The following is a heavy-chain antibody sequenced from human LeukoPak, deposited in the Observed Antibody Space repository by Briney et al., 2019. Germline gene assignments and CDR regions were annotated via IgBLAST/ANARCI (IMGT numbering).Heavy chain of an antibody. CDR1: GDSISKFY. D-gene: IGHD6-19*01. CDR3: ARAEKAVTGTLDS. CDR2: MYNRGST. J-gene: IGHJ4*02. V-gene: IGHV4-59*01. Sequence: SETLSLTCTVSGDSISKFYWRWIRQSPGKELEWIGYMYNRGSTIYNPSLKSRVTIPTDTSKNQFSLRLTSVTAADTAVYYCARAEKAVTGTLDSWGQGTLITVSS.